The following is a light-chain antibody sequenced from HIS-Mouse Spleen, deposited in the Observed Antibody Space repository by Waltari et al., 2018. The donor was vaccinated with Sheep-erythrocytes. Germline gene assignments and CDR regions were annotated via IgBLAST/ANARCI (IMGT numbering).Light chain of an antibody. V-gene: IGLV2-23*01. CDR2: EGS. J-gene: IGLJ3*02. Sequence: QSALTQPASVSGSPGQSITISCTGTSSDVGRYNLVSWYQQHPGKAPNLMIYEGSKRPSGVSNRFSGSKAGNTDSLTISGLQAEDEADYYCCSYAGSSTWVFGGGTKLTVL. CDR1: SSDVGRYNL. CDR3: CSYAGSSTWV.